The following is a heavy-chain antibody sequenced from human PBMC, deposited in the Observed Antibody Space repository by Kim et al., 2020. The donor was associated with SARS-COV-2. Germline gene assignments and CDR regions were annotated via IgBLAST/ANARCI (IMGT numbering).Heavy chain of an antibody. V-gene: IGHV3-30*18. J-gene: IGHJ4*02. CDR3: AKDGGGITGTTSY. Sequence: GGSLRLSCAASGFTFSSYGMHWVRQAPGKGMEWVAVISYDGSNKYYADSVKGRFTISRDNSKNTLYLQMNSLRAEDTAVYYCAKDGGGITGTTSYWGQGTLVTVSS. CDR1: GFTFSSYG. CDR2: ISYDGSNK. D-gene: IGHD1-7*01.